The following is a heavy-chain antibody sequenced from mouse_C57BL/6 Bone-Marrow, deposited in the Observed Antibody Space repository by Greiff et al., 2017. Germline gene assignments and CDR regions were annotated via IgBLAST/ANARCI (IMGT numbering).Heavy chain of an antibody. V-gene: IGHV1-81*01. D-gene: IGHD2-2*01. CDR1: GYTFTRYG. CDR2: INPRSGNT. Sequence: VQLVESGAELARPGASVKLSCKASGYTFTRYGISWVKQRTGQGLAWIGEINPRSGNTYYNEKFKGKATLTADNSSSTAYMELRRVTSEDSTVDSCARLGGYLWLRPYYFDYWGQGTTLTVSS. CDR3: ARLGGYLWLRPYYFDY. J-gene: IGHJ2*01.